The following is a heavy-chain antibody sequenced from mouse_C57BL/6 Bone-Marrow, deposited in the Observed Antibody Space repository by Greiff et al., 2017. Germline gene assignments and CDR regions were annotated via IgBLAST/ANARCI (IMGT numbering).Heavy chain of an antibody. Sequence: QVQLQQPGAELVMPGASVKLSCKASGYTFTSYWMHSVKQRPGQGLVWIGEIDPSDSYINYNQKFKGKSTLTVDKSSSTAYMQLSSLTSEDSAVYYCARSRDNWGEDTARTVYS. CDR3: ARSRDN. CDR2: IDPSDSYI. V-gene: IGHV1-69*01. CDR1: GYTFTSYW. J-gene: IGHJ2*01.